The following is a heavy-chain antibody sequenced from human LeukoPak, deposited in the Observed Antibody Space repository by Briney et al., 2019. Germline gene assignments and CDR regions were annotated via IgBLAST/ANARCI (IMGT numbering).Heavy chain of an antibody. Sequence: PGGSLRLSCAASGFTFSSYAMSWVRQAPGKGLEWVSAVSGSGASTYYADSVKGRFTISRDNSKNTLYLQMNSLRAEDTAVYYCARGQCYSETNGYYLFDYWGQGTLVTVSS. D-gene: IGHD3-22*01. V-gene: IGHV3-23*01. CDR1: GFTFSSYA. CDR2: VSGSGAST. CDR3: ARGQCYSETNGYYLFDY. J-gene: IGHJ4*02.